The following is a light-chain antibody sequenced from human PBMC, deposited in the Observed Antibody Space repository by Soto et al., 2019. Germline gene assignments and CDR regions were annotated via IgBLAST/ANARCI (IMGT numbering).Light chain of an antibody. J-gene: IGLJ3*02. CDR2: GNS. V-gene: IGLV1-40*01. Sequence: QSVLTQPPSVSGAPGQRVTISCTGSSSNIGAGHYVPWYQQLPGTAPKLLIYGNSNRPSGVPNRFSGSKSGTSASLAISGLQAEDEADYYCQSYESSRSYGVFGGGTKLTVL. CDR1: SSNIGAGHY. CDR3: QSYESSRSYGV.